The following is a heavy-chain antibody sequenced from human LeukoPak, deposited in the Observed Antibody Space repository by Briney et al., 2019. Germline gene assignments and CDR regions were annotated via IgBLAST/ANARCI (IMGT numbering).Heavy chain of an antibody. CDR2: INHSGST. CDR1: GGSFSGYY. V-gene: IGHV4-34*01. Sequence: SETLSLTCAVYGGSFSGYYWSWIRQPPGKGLEWIGEINHSGSTNYNPALKSRVTISVDTSKNQFSLNLSSVTAADTAVYYCASRKLGNDYWGQGTLVTVS. CDR3: ASRKLGNDY. D-gene: IGHD7-27*01. J-gene: IGHJ4*02.